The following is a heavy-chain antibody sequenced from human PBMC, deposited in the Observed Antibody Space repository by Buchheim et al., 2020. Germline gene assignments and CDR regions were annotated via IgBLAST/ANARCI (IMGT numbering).Heavy chain of an antibody. D-gene: IGHD2-15*01. CDR2: INHSGST. J-gene: IGHJ1*01. Sequence: QVQLQQWGAGLLKPSETLSLTCAVYGGSFSGYYWSWIRQPPGKGLEWIGEINHSGSTNYNPSLKSRVTISVDTSKNQFSLKLSSVSAADTAVYYCARGSTPAALFQHWGQGTL. CDR3: ARGSTPAALFQH. CDR1: GGSFSGYY. V-gene: IGHV4-34*01.